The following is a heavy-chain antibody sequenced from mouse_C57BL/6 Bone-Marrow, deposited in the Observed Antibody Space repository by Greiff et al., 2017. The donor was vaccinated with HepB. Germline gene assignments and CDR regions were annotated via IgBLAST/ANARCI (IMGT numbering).Heavy chain of an antibody. J-gene: IGHJ4*01. CDR2: ILPGSGST. Sequence: QVQLQQSGAELMKPGASVKLSCKATGYTFTGYWIEWVKQRPGHGLEWIGEILPGSGSTNYNEKFKGKATFTADTSSNTAYMQLSSLTTEDSAIYYCARYGIYYDYDDYDMDHWGRDTSVTVST. D-gene: IGHD2-4*01. V-gene: IGHV1-9*01. CDR3: ARYGIYYDYDDYDMDH. CDR1: GYTFTGYW.